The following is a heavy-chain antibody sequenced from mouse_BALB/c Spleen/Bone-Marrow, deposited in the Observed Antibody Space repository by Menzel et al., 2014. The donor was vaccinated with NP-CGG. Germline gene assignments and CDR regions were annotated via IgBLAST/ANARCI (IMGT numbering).Heavy chain of an antibody. V-gene: IGHV1S22*01. CDR1: GYTFTSYW. CDR2: IYPGSGTI. Sequence: LQQSGSELVRPGASVKLSCKASGYTFTSYWLHWVKQRPGQGLEWIGNIYPGSGTINYGEKFKNKATLTVDTSSSIAYMQLSSLTSEDSAVYYCRCYDYTMDYWGQGTSVTVSS. D-gene: IGHD1-1*01. CDR3: RCYDYTMDY. J-gene: IGHJ4*01.